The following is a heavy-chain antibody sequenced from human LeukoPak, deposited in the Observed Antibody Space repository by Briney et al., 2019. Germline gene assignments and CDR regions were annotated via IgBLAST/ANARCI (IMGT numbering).Heavy chain of an antibody. Sequence: GGSLRLSCGASGFTFNAYSMSWVRQPPGKGLEWVSFISSGSHYIYYADSVKGRFTISRDNTKNSLFLRMNSLRAEDTAVYYCARGSLSSGSHYGDYWGQGTLVTVAS. V-gene: IGHV3-21*01. CDR2: ISSGSHYI. CDR3: ARGSLSSGSHYGDY. J-gene: IGHJ4*02. D-gene: IGHD3-10*01. CDR1: GFTFNAYS.